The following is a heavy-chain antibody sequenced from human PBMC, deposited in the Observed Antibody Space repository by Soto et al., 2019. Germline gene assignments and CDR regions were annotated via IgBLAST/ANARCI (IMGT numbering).Heavy chain of an antibody. V-gene: IGHV3-23*01. CDR1: GFTFSNYA. CDR2: IFGSGAPT. Sequence: EVQLLESGGGLVQPGGSLRLPCAASGFTFSNYAMSGFRPAPGKGLQRVSTIFGSGAPTHYADSVKGRFGISRDNSNNMLFLEMNSLKDEDTAVYYCTREASSWGFAFDLWGQGTRVAVSS. J-gene: IGHJ3*01. D-gene: IGHD3-16*01. CDR3: TREASSWGFAFDL.